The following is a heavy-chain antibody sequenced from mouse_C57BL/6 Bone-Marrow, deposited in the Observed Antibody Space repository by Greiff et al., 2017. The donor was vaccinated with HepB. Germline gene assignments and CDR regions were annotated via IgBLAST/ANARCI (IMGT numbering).Heavy chain of an antibody. CDR2: ISSGSSTI. V-gene: IGHV5-17*01. Sequence: EVHLVESGGGLVKPGGSLKLSCAASGFTFSDYGMHWVRQAPEQGLEWVAYISSGSSTIYYADTVKGRFTISRDNAKNTLFLQMTSLRSEDTAMYYCARRLRRPHYYAMDYWGQGTSVTVSS. J-gene: IGHJ4*01. D-gene: IGHD2-2*01. CDR3: ARRLRRPHYYAMDY. CDR1: GFTFSDYG.